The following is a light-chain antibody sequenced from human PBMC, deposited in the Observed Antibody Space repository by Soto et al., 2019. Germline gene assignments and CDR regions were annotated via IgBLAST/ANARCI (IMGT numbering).Light chain of an antibody. Sequence: DIQMTQSPSTLSASVGDRVVITCRASQSITTWLAWYQQKPAKAPKLLIYGASSLESGVPSRFSGSGSGTEFTLTISSLQPDDFATYYCQQYNDYWTFGQGTKVAIK. J-gene: IGKJ1*01. V-gene: IGKV1-5*01. CDR3: QQYNDYWT. CDR1: QSITTW. CDR2: GAS.